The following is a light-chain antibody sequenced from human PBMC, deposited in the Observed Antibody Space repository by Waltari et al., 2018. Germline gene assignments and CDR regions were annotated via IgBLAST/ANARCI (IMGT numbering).Light chain of an antibody. J-gene: IGKJ2*01. CDR3: MQGTHWPYT. Sequence: DAVMTQSPLSLPVTLGQPASISCRSSQSLVYRAGNTYLNWFRQRPGQSPRRLIYEVSKRDSGVPDRFSGSGSGTDFTLKISRVEAEDVGVYFCMQGTHWPYTFGQGTKVEI. CDR1: QSLVYRAGNTY. V-gene: IGKV2-30*01. CDR2: EVS.